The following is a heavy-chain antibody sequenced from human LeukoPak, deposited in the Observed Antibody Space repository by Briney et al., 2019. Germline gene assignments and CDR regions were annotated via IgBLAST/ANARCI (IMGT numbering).Heavy chain of an antibody. J-gene: IGHJ5*02. Sequence: GGSLRLSCAASGFTFSSYAMSWVRQAPGKGLEWVSAISGSGGSTYYADSAKGRFTISRDNSKNTLFLQMNSLRAEDTPVYYCAKEVRGALGWFDPWGQGSLVTVSS. CDR1: GFTFSSYA. CDR3: AKEVRGALGWFDP. CDR2: ISGSGGST. D-gene: IGHD3-10*01. V-gene: IGHV3-23*01.